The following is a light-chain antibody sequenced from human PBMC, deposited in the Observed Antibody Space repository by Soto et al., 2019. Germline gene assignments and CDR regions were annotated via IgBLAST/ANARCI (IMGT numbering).Light chain of an antibody. J-gene: IGKJ5*01. CDR3: QQRSSWPPT. CDR1: QSVSSY. V-gene: IGKV3-11*01. CDR2: DAS. Sequence: EIVLTQSPATLSLSPGERATLSCRASQSVSSYLAWYQQRPGQAPRLLLYDASNRATGVPARFSGSGSGTDFTLTISSLEPEDFAVYYCQQRSSWPPTFGQGTRLEIK.